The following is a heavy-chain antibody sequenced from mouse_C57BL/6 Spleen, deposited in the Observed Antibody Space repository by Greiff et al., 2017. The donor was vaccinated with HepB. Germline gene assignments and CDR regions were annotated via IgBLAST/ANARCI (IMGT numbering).Heavy chain of an antibody. CDR2: IRSKSSNYAT. CDR3: VRDRGINWDVYAMDY. Sequence: EVQGVESGGGLVQPKGSLKLSCAASGFTFNTYAMHWVRQAPGKGLEWVARIRSKSSNYATYYADSVKDRFTISRDDSQSMLYLQMNNLKTEDTAMYYCVRDRGINWDVYAMDYWGQGTSVTVSS. D-gene: IGHD4-1*02. V-gene: IGHV10-3*01. J-gene: IGHJ4*01. CDR1: GFTFNTYA.